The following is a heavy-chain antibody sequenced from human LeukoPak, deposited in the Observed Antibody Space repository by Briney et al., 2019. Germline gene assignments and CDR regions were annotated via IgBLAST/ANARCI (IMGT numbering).Heavy chain of an antibody. CDR1: GGSISSSSYY. Sequence: SETLSLTCTVSGGSISSSSYYWGWLRQPPGKGLEWIGSIYYSGSTYYNPSLKSRVTISVDTSKNQFSLKLSSVTAADTAVYYCARDGYYDSSGYYSWGQGTLVTVSS. CDR3: ARDGYYDSSGYYS. D-gene: IGHD3-22*01. CDR2: IYYSGST. V-gene: IGHV4-39*07. J-gene: IGHJ4*02.